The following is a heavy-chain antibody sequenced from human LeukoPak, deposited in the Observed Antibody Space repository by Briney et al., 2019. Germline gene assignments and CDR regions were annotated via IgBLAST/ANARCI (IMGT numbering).Heavy chain of an antibody. J-gene: IGHJ4*02. CDR1: GFTFSSYA. CDR2: ISGSGGST. D-gene: IGHD6-19*01. CDR3: AKGEYSSGWYMY. Sequence: GSLRLSCAASGFTFSSYAMSWVRQAPGRGLEWASAISGSGGSTYYADSVKGRFTISRDNSKNTLYLQMNSLRAEDTAVYYCAKGEYSSGWYMYWGQGTLVTVSS. V-gene: IGHV3-23*01.